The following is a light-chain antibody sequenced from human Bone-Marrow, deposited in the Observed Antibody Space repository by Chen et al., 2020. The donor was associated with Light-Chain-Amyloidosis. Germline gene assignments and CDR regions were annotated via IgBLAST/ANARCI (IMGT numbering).Light chain of an antibody. Sequence: TVLTHSPGPLSLSPGERATLSCRARQSVSSSYLAWYQQKPGQAPRLLIYGASSRATCIPDRFSCGGSGTDFTLTIIRLEPEDFAVYYCQQYGSSPQTFGQGTKVEIK. CDR3: QQYGSSPQT. J-gene: IGKJ1*01. CDR1: QSVSSSY. V-gene: IGKV3-20*01. CDR2: GAS.